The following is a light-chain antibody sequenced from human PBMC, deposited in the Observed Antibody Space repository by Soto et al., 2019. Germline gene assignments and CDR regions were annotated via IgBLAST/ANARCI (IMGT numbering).Light chain of an antibody. CDR3: QQYNNWPRT. J-gene: IGKJ1*01. CDR1: QSVSSN. V-gene: IGKV3-15*01. Sequence: EIVMTQSPATLSVSPGERATLSCRASQSVSSNLAWYQQKPGQAARLLIYGASTRATGIPARFSGSGSGAEFTLTISSLQSEDFAVYYCQQYNNWPRTFGQGTKVDI. CDR2: GAS.